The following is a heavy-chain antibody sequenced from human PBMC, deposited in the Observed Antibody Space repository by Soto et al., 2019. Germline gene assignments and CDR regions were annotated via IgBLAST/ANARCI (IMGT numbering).Heavy chain of an antibody. J-gene: IGHJ5*02. D-gene: IGHD3-22*01. V-gene: IGHV1-24*01. CDR2: FDPEDGET. CDR1: GYTLTELS. CDR3: ATVYYDSSGYNWFDP. Sequence: ASANVSCKVSGYTLTELSMHWGRQAPGKGLEWMGGFDPEDGETIYAQKFQGRVTMTEDTSTDTAYMELSSLRSEDTAVYYCATVYYDSSGYNWFDPWGQGTQVTVSS.